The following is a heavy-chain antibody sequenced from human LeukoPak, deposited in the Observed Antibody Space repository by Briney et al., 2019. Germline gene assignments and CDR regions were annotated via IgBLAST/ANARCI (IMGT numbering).Heavy chain of an antibody. Sequence: SETLSLTCTVSGGSISNYYWSWIRQPPGKGLERIGYIYYSGSTNYNPSLKSRVTISVDTSKNQFSLKLSSVTAADTAVYYCARDLLGGDDAFDIWGQGTMVTVSS. CDR3: ARDLLGGDDAFDI. V-gene: IGHV4-59*01. CDR1: GGSISNYY. CDR2: IYYSGST. J-gene: IGHJ3*02.